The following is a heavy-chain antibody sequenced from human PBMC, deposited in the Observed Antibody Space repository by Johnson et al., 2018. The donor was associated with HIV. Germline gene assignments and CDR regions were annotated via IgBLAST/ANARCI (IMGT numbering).Heavy chain of an antibody. Sequence: VQLVESGGGVVQPGRSLRLSCAASGFTFDDYAMHWVRQAPGKGLEWVSRISWKSGTIIYADSVKGRVTISRDNPKNTVYLHMNNLRAEDTAVYYCARDLAYNSRWTGAFDIWVQGTMVTVSS. CDR3: ARDLAYNSRWTGAFDI. V-gene: IGHV3-9*01. D-gene: IGHD6-13*01. CDR2: ISWKSGTI. J-gene: IGHJ3*02. CDR1: GFTFDDYA.